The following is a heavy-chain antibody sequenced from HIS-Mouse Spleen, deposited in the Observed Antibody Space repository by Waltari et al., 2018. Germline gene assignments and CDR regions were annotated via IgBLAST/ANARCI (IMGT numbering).Heavy chain of an antibody. CDR1: GGSISSGGYY. CDR3: AREKGYYGSGSYYYYYYGMDV. V-gene: IGHV4-31*03. CDR2: IYYSGST. Sequence: QVQLQESGPGLVKPSQTLSLTCTVSGGSISSGGYYWSWNRQHPGKGLEWIGYIYYSGSTYYNPSLKRRVTISVDTSKNQFSLKLSSVTAADTAVYYCAREKGYYGSGSYYYYYYGMDVWGQGTTVTVSS. D-gene: IGHD3-10*01. J-gene: IGHJ6*02.